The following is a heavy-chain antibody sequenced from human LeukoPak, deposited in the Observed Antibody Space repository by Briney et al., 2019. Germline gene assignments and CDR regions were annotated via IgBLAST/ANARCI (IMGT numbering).Heavy chain of an antibody. CDR3: AKAEGFGELAKDYYYYGMDV. CDR2: INSRANNHAA. CDR1: GFTFSECA. V-gene: IGHV3-73*01. D-gene: IGHD3-10*01. Sequence: GGSLELPCGGSGFTFSECAIHWVRQASGKGLEWVASINSRANNHAATYAASVRGRFTISRDDSKSTAYLQMNSLRAEDTAVYYCAKAEGFGELAKDYYYYGMDVWGQGTTVTVSS. J-gene: IGHJ6*02.